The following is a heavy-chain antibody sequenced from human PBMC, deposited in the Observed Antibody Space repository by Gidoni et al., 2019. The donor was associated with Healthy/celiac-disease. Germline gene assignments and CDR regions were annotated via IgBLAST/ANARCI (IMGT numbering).Heavy chain of an antibody. CDR2: IYPCDSDT. Sequence: EVQLVQSGAEVKKPGASLKISCKGSGYSFTIYWLGWVRQMPGKGLEWMGIIYPCDSDTRYSPSFQGQVTISADKSISTAYLQWSILKASDTAMYYCARHEAHVSNPYYFDYWGQGTLVTVSS. CDR3: ARHEAHVSNPYYFDY. J-gene: IGHJ4*02. V-gene: IGHV5-51*01. CDR1: GYSFTIYW.